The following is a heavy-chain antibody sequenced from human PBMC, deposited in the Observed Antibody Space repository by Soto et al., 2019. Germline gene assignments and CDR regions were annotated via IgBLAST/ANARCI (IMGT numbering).Heavy chain of an antibody. D-gene: IGHD3-22*01. CDR3: SRGYYYDSSGYYSTAYYFAY. CDR1: GGTFSSYA. V-gene: IGHV1-69*01. Sequence: QVQLVQSGAEVKKPGSSVKVSCKASGGTFSSYAISWVRQAPGQGLEWMGGIIPIFGTANYAQKFQGRVTITADESTSTAYMELSSMSSEDTAVYYCSRGYYYDSSGYYSTAYYFAYWGQGTLVTVSS. CDR2: IIPIFGTA. J-gene: IGHJ4*02.